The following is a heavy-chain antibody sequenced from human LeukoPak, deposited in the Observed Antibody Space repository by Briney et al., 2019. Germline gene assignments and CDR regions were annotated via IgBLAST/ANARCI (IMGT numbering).Heavy chain of an antibody. CDR1: GFTFSSYG. CDR2: ISYDGSNK. Sequence: PGGSLRLSCAASGFTFSSYGMRWVRQAPGKGLEWVAVISYDGSNKYYADSVKGRFTISRDNSKNTLYLQMNSLRAEDTAVYYCAKGPISGSYLFDYWGQGTLVTVSS. D-gene: IGHD1-26*01. V-gene: IGHV3-30*18. J-gene: IGHJ4*02. CDR3: AKGPISGSYLFDY.